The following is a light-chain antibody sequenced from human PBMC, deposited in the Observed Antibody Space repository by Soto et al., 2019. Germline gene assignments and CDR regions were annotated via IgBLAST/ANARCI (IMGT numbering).Light chain of an antibody. Sequence: EILMTQSPVTLSASPGERATLSCRASQSVSSNLAWYQQKPGQAPSLLIYGAFTRATGIPARFSGTGSGTEFTLTISSLQSEDFELYYCQQYNDWPLTFGQGTKVEI. J-gene: IGKJ1*01. CDR1: QSVSSN. CDR3: QQYNDWPLT. V-gene: IGKV3-15*01. CDR2: GAF.